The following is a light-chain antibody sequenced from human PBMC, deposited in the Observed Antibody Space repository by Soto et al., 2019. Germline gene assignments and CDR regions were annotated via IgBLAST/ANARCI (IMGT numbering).Light chain of an antibody. CDR2: AAS. CDR1: QGISSY. V-gene: IGKV1-8*01. Sequence: AIRMTQSPSSFSASTGDRVTITCRASQGISSYLAWYQQKPGKAPKLLIYAASTLQSGLPSRFSGSGSGTDCTLPISCLQSEDVASYYWQQYDSYPPTFVQGTKLEIK. J-gene: IGKJ2*01. CDR3: QQYDSYPPT.